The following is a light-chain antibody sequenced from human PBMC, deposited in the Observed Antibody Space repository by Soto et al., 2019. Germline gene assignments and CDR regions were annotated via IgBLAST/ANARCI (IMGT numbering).Light chain of an antibody. CDR2: EGS. Sequence: QSALTQPASVSGSPGQSITISCTGTSSDVWSYNLVSWYQQHPGKAPKLMIYEGSKRPSGLSNRFSGSTSGNTASLTISGLQAEDEADYYCCSYAGSSTFHVVFGGGTKLTVL. J-gene: IGLJ2*01. CDR1: SSDVWSYNL. CDR3: CSYAGSSTFHVV. V-gene: IGLV2-23*03.